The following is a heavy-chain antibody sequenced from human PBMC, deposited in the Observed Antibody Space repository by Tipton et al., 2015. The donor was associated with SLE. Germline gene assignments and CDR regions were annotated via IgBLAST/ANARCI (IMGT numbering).Heavy chain of an antibody. J-gene: IGHJ4*02. D-gene: IGHD4-17*01. CDR2: IYHSGST. Sequence: TLSLTCAVSGYSISSGYYWGWIRQPPGKGLEWIGSIYHSGSTYYNPSLKSRVTISVDKSKNQFSLKLSSVTAADTAVYYCARDTSILRCFDYWGQGTLVTVSS. CDR3: ARDTSILRCFDY. V-gene: IGHV4-38-2*02. CDR1: GYSISSGYY.